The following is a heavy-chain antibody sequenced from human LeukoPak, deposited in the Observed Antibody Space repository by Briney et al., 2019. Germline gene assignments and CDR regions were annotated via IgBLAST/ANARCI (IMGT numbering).Heavy chain of an antibody. Sequence: GGSLRLSCAPSGFTFSSYSMNWVRQAPGKGLEWVSSISSSSSYIYYADSVKGRFTISRDNAKNSLYLQMNSLRAEDTAVYYCAREADYDFWSGYFEVNWFDPWGQGTLVTVSS. V-gene: IGHV3-21*01. J-gene: IGHJ5*02. CDR1: GFTFSSYS. CDR2: ISSSSSYI. D-gene: IGHD3-3*01. CDR3: AREADYDFWSGYFEVNWFDP.